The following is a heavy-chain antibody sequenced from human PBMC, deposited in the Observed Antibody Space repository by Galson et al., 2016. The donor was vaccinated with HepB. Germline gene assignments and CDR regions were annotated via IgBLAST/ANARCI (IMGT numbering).Heavy chain of an antibody. CDR3: ATVSRSGTSSDY. Sequence: VKVSCKVSGYTFTGYYIHWVQQAPGKGLEWMGLVHLDDGETIYAQKFQGGVTITADTSRDTAYMELSSLRSEDTAVYYCATVSRSGTSSDYWGQGTLVTVSS. CDR1: GYTFTGYY. CDR2: VHLDDGET. V-gene: IGHV1-69-2*01. J-gene: IGHJ4*02. D-gene: IGHD1-26*01.